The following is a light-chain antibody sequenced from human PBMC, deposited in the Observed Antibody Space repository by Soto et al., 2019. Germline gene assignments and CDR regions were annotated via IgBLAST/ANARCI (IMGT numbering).Light chain of an antibody. CDR1: SSNIGAGYD. V-gene: IGLV1-40*01. CDR3: QSYDSSLSGVI. J-gene: IGLJ2*01. Sequence: QLVLTQPPSVSVSPGQRVTISCTGSSSNIGAGYDVHWYQQLPGTTPKLLIYGNSNRPSGVPDRFSGSKSGTSASLAITGLQAEDEADSYCQSYDSSLSGVIFGGGTKLTVL. CDR2: GNS.